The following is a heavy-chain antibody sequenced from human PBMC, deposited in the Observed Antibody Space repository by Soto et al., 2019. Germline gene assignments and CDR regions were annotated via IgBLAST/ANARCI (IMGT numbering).Heavy chain of an antibody. Sequence: EVQLVESGGGLVKPGGSLRLSCANSVNNAWMNWVRQAPGKGLEWVGGIKGRTEGGTTDYAAPVKGRFTISRDDSKNTVYLQMNSLKTEDTAVYYCTTETYYYDSSGWAVDYWGQGTLVTVSS. CDR1: VNNAW. J-gene: IGHJ4*02. CDR3: TTETYYYDSSGWAVDY. D-gene: IGHD3-22*01. V-gene: IGHV3-15*07. CDR2: IKGRTEGGTT.